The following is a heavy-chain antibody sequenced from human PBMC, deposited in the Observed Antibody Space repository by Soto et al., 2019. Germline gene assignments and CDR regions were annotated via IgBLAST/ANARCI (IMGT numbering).Heavy chain of an antibody. CDR3: ARAHRGWYSSGWYSPYYYGMDV. V-gene: IGHV3-9*01. CDR2: ISWKSASV. Sequence: SLILSCAASGVIVDCYARHCVRHAPGKGLELVSGISWKSASVGYADSVKGRFTISRDNAKNSLYLQMNSLRAEDTAVYYCARAHRGWYSSGWYSPYYYGMDVWGQGTTVTVSS. J-gene: IGHJ6*02. D-gene: IGHD6-19*01. CDR1: GVIVDCYA.